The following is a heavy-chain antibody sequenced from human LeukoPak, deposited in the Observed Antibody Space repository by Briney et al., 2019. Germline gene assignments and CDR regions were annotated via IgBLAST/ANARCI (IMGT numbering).Heavy chain of an antibody. J-gene: IGHJ4*02. D-gene: IGHD3-3*01. CDR3: ATDRGWRTSGYYLYYFEY. CDR1: GFVFRNYF. Sequence: GGSLRLSCAASGFVFRNYFMSWVRQAPGKGLEWVASIKNDGSEKYYVDSVRGRYTISRDNTKNSLYLQMSRLRAEDTAVYYCATDRGWRTSGYYLYYFEYWGQGTLVTFSS. CDR2: IKNDGSEK. V-gene: IGHV3-7*01.